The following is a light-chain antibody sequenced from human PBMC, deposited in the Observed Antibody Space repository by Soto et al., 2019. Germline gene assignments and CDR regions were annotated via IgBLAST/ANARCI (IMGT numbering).Light chain of an antibody. J-gene: IGKJ3*01. Sequence: EIVLTQTPLSSPVTLGQPASISCRSRQSLVHNDGNTYLSWLHQRPGQPPRPLIYKISTRFPGVPDRFTGSGAGTDFTLQISRVELEDVGIYYCMQSTQFPFAFGPGTRVDIK. CDR2: KIS. CDR3: MQSTQFPFA. V-gene: IGKV2-24*01. CDR1: QSLVHNDGNTY.